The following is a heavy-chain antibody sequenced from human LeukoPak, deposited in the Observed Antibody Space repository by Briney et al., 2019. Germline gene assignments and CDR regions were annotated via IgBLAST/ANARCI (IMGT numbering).Heavy chain of an antibody. CDR1: LGSHW. Sequence: GGSRRLSCVGALGSHWMGWVRKAPGKGLEWVANIKEDGSQKYYMDSVKGRFTISRDNAKSSLFLQMNNLRVEDTAVYYCTRDQTWGQGTLVTVSS. CDR2: IKEDGSQK. J-gene: IGHJ4*02. CDR3: TRDQT. V-gene: IGHV3-7*01.